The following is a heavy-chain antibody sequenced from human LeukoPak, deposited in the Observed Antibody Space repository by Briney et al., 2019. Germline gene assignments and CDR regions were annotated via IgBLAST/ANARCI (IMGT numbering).Heavy chain of an antibody. V-gene: IGHV3-53*01. CDR2: IYSGGST. CDR1: GFTVSSNY. D-gene: IGHD3-3*01. J-gene: IGHJ5*02. CDR3: ARSHYDFWSGYYFDP. Sequence: GGSLRLSCAASGFTVSSNYMSWVRQAPGKGLEWVSVIYSGGSTYYADSVKGRFTISRDNSKNTLYLQMNSLRAEDTAVYYCARSHYDFWSGYYFDPWGQGILVTVSS.